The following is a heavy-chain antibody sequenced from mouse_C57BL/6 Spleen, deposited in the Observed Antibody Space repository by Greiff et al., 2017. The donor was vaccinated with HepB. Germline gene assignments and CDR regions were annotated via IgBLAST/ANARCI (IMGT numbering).Heavy chain of an antibody. V-gene: IGHV14-4*01. CDR2: IDPENGDT. CDR3: SSYDYGGFAY. D-gene: IGHD2-4*01. J-gene: IGHJ3*01. CDR1: GFNIKDDY. Sequence: EVQGVESGAELVRPGASVKLSCTASGFNIKDDYMHWVKQRPEQGLEWIGWIDPENGDTEYASKFQGKATITADTASNTANLQLSSLTSEYTAGYYCSSYDYGGFAYWGQGTLVTVSA.